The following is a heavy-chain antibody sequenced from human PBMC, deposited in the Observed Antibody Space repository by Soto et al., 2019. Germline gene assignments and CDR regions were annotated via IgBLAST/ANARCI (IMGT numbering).Heavy chain of an antibody. CDR3: ARGSRTYYDFWSGYYTEAFNYGMDV. D-gene: IGHD3-3*01. Sequence: LSLTCAVSGFFISSGNYWGWIRKPPGKGLEWVGRTRNKANSYTTEYAASVKGRFTISRDDSKNSLYLQMNSLKTEDTAVYYCARGSRTYYDFWSGYYTEAFNYGMDVWGQGTTVTVSS. V-gene: IGHV3-72*01. CDR2: TRNKANSYTT. CDR1: GFFISSGNY. J-gene: IGHJ6*02.